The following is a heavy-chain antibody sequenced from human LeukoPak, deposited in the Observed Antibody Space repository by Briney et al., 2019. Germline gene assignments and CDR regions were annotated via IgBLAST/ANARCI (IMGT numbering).Heavy chain of an antibody. J-gene: IGHJ4*02. CDR1: GFTFSSYE. CDR2: ISSSGSTI. CDR3: AKGPIWFGELLYSDY. V-gene: IGHV3-48*03. D-gene: IGHD3-10*01. Sequence: GGSLRLSCAASGFTFSSYEMNWVRQAPGKGLEWVSYISSSGSTIYYADSVKGRFTISRDNAKNSLYLQMNSLRAEDTAVYYCAKGPIWFGELLYSDYWGQGTLVTVSS.